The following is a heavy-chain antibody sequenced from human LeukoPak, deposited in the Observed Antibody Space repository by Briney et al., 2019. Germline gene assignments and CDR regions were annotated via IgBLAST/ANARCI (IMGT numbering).Heavy chain of an antibody. CDR1: GGSISSYY. J-gene: IGHJ4*02. V-gene: IGHV4-59*08. CDR2: IYYSGST. Sequence: PSETLSLTCTVSGGSISSYYWSWIRQPPGKGLEWIGYIYYSGSTNYNPSLKSRVTISVDTSKNQFSLKLSSVTAADTAVYYCARHDNYFWFDYWGQGTLVTVSS. CDR3: ARHDNYFWFDY. D-gene: IGHD2/OR15-2a*01.